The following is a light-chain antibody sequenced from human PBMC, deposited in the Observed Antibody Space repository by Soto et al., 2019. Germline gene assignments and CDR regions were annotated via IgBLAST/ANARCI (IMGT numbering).Light chain of an antibody. J-gene: IGKJ1*01. CDR1: QSISSW. Sequence: DIQMTQSPSTLSASVGDRVTITCRASQSISSWLAWYQQKPGKAPKLLIYDASSLESGVPSRFSGSGSGTEFTHTISSLQPDDFATYYCQQYNSYWTFGQGTKWISN. CDR3: QQYNSYWT. CDR2: DAS. V-gene: IGKV1-5*01.